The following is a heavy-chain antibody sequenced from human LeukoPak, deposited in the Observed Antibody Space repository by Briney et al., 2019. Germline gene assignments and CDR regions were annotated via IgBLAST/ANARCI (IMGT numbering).Heavy chain of an antibody. Sequence: GGSLRLSCAASGFTVSSNYMSWVRQAPGKGLEWVSVIYSGGSTYYADSVKGRFTISRDNSKNTLYLQMNSLRAEDTAVYYCARGSGSNYPYYYYYMDVWGKGTTVTVSS. J-gene: IGHJ6*03. D-gene: IGHD4-11*01. CDR3: ARGSGSNYPYYYYYMDV. V-gene: IGHV3-66*01. CDR2: IYSGGST. CDR1: GFTVSSNY.